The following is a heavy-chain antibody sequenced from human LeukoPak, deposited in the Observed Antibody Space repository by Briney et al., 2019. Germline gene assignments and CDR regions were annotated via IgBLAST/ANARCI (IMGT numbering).Heavy chain of an antibody. J-gene: IGHJ4*02. CDR1: GYTFSSYY. D-gene: IGHD5-12*01. CDR3: ARGGGFSGHDPLFFDS. CDR2: ISGYNGKT. V-gene: IGHV1-18*01. Sequence: APVKVSCKASGYTFSSYYITWVRQAPGQGLEWMGWISGYNGKTDYAQKVQGRVTMTTDTFTTTAYMELRSLISDDTAVYYCARGGGFSGHDPLFFDSWGQGSLVTVS.